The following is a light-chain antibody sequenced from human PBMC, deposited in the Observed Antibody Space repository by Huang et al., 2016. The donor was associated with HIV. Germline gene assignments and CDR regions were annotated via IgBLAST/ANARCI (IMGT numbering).Light chain of an antibody. V-gene: IGKV1-27*01. Sequence: DIQMTQYPSSLSASVGDRVTITCRASPDLNNYLAWYQQKAGQVPKLLIYASSSLQSGVPSRISGSGSGTDFTLSITSLQPEDVAIYYCQKYDSVPRTFGQGTKVDIK. J-gene: IGKJ1*01. CDR3: QKYDSVPRT. CDR2: ASS. CDR1: PDLNNY.